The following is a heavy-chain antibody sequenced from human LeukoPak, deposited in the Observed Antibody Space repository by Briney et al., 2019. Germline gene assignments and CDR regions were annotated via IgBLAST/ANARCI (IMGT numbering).Heavy chain of an antibody. CDR2: ISGSGGST. V-gene: IGHV3-23*01. D-gene: IGHD6-19*01. CDR1: GFTFSSYA. CDR3: ARIKYSSGWYGGAFDI. Sequence: GGSLRLSCAASGFTFSSYAMSWVRQAPGKGLEWVSAISGSGGSTYYADSVKGRFTISRDNAKNSLYLQMNSLRAEDTAVYYCARIKYSSGWYGGAFDIWGQGTMVTVSS. J-gene: IGHJ3*02.